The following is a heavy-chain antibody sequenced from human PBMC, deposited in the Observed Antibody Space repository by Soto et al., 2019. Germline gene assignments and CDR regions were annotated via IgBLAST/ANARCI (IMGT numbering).Heavy chain of an antibody. CDR2: INAGNGNT. J-gene: IGHJ4*02. D-gene: IGHD7-27*01. CDR3: ARVWDWGYYFDY. V-gene: IGHV1-3*01. CDR1: GYTFTSYA. Sequence: ASVKVSCKASGYTFTSYAMHWVRQAPGQRLEWMGWINAGNGNTKYSQKFQGRVTITRDTSASTAYMELSSLRSEDTAVYYCARVWDWGYYFDYWGQGTLVTVSS.